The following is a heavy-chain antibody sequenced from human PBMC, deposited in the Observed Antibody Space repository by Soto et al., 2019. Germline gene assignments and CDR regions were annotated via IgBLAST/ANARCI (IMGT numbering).Heavy chain of an antibody. CDR3: ARAYLAYYYDSSGYSFLGY. J-gene: IGHJ4*02. V-gene: IGHV3-33*01. D-gene: IGHD3-22*01. Sequence: QVQLVESGGGVVQPGRSLRLSCAASGFTFSSYGMHWVRQAPGKGLEWVAVIWYDGSNKYYADSVKCRFTISRDNSRNTLYRQMNSLRAEDTAVYYCARAYLAYYYDSSGYSFLGYWGQGTLVTVAS. CDR2: IWYDGSNK. CDR1: GFTFSSYG.